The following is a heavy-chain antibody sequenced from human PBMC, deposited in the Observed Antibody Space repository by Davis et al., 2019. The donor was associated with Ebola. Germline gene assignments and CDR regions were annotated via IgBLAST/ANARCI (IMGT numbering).Heavy chain of an antibody. Sequence: MPSETLSLTCTVSGGSVTSTTYYWGWIRQPPGKGLEWIGTVYYSGTTFYSPSLKSRLTISVDTSKNQFSLKLSSVTAADTAVYYCAAVRWFGELFDYWGQGTLVTVSS. CDR1: GGSVTSTTYY. CDR3: AAVRWFGELFDY. D-gene: IGHD3-10*01. J-gene: IGHJ4*02. CDR2: VYYSGTT. V-gene: IGHV4-39*01.